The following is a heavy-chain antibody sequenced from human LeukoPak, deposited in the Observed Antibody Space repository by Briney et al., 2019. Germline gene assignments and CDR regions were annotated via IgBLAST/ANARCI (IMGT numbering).Heavy chain of an antibody. Sequence: GGSLRLSCAASGFTFSNYNMNWVRQAPGKGLEWVSYISSSSNTIYYADSVKGRFTISRDNAKNSLYLQMNSLRAEDTALYYCARGVATITRRYFDYWGQGTLVTVSS. D-gene: IGHD5-12*01. J-gene: IGHJ4*02. CDR1: GFTFSNYN. CDR2: ISSSSNTI. V-gene: IGHV3-48*04. CDR3: ARGVATITRRYFDY.